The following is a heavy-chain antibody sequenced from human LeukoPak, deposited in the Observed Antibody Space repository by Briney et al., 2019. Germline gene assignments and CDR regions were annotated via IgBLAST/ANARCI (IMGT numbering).Heavy chain of an antibody. CDR2: IKPDGSDT. J-gene: IGHJ4*02. V-gene: IGHV3-74*01. CDR3: ARGKYGGYFIDY. Sequence: GGSLRLSCAASGFTVSNNYMSWVRQAPGKGLVWVSRIKPDGSDTNYADSVKGRFTISRDNAKNTVYLQMNSLRAEDTAVYYCARGKYGGYFIDYWGQGTLVTVSS. D-gene: IGHD5-12*01. CDR1: GFTVSNNY.